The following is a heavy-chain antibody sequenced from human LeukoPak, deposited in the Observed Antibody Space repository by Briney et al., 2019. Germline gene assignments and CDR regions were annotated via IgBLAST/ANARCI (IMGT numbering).Heavy chain of an antibody. CDR1: GYTFTGYY. CDR2: INPNSGGT. J-gene: IGHJ4*02. V-gene: IGHV1-2*02. Sequence: ASVKVSCKASGYTFTGYYMHWVRQAPGQGLEWMGWINPNSGGTNYAQKFRGRVTMTRDTSISTAYMELSRLRSDDTAVYYCARGGYYDSSHFDYWGQGTLVTVSS. D-gene: IGHD3-22*01. CDR3: ARGGYYDSSHFDY.